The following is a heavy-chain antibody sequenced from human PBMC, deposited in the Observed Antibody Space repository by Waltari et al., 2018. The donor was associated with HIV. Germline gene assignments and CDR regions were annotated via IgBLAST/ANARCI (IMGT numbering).Heavy chain of an antibody. V-gene: IGHV4-31*03. CDR2: IYYSGST. J-gene: IGHJ6*02. Sequence: QVQLQESGPGLVKPSQTLSLTCTVSGGSISSGGYYWSWIRQHPGKGLEWIGYIYYSGSTYYNPSLKSRVTISVDTSKNQLSLKLSSVTAADTAVYYCARSRALPVTPLDGMDVWGQGTTVTVSS. CDR3: ARSRALPVTPLDGMDV. CDR1: GGSISSGGYY. D-gene: IGHD4-17*01.